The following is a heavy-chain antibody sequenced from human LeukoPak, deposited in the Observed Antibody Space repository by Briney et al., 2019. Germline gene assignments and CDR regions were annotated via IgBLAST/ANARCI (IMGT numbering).Heavy chain of an antibody. CDR1: GFTFSSYA. CDR3: ITDPAGVTTVTSPNYYFDY. CDR2: IRSKTDGGTT. Sequence: GGSLRLSCAASGFTFSSYAMSWVRQAPGKGLEWVGRIRSKTDGGTTDYAAPVNGRFTISRDDSKNTLYLQMNSLKTEDTAVYYCITDPAGVTTVTSPNYYFDYWGQGTLVTVSS. V-gene: IGHV3-15*01. D-gene: IGHD4-17*01. J-gene: IGHJ4*02.